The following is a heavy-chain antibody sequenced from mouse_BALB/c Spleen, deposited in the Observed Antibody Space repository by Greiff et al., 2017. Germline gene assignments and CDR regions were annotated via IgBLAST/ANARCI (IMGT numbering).Heavy chain of an antibody. CDR3: ARDYGSEHYFDY. CDR2: IWAGGST. D-gene: IGHD1-1*01. J-gene: IGHJ2*01. CDR1: GFSLTSYG. Sequence: VKLVESGPGLVAPSQSLSITCTVSGFSLTSYGVHWVRQPPGKGLEWLGVIWAGGSTNYNSALMSRLSISKDNSKSQVFLKMNILQTDDTAMYYCARDYGSEHYFDYWGQGTTLTVSS. V-gene: IGHV2-9*02.